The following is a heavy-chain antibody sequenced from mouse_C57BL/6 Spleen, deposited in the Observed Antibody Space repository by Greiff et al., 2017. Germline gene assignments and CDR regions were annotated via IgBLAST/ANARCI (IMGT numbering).Heavy chain of an antibody. CDR1: GYTFTSYW. CDR2: IDPSDSYT. V-gene: IGHV1-69*01. J-gene: IGHJ3*01. Sequence: QVQLQQPGAELVMPGASVKLSCKASGYTFTSYWMHWVKQRPGQGLEWIGEIDPSDSYTNYNQKFKGKSTLTVDKSSSTAYMQLSSLTSEDSAVYYCARIQDVGFAYWGQGTLVTVSA. CDR3: ARIQDVGFAY. D-gene: IGHD4-1*01.